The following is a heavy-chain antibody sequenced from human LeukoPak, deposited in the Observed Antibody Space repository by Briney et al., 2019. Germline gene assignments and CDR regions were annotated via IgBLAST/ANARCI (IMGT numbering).Heavy chain of an antibody. Sequence: PGGTPRLSCAASGFTFSNYWMHWVRHGPGKGLVWVSRINSDGGSTGYADSVKGRFTISRDNAKNTLYLQMNSLRAEDTAVYYCVRGYDYWGQGTLVTVSS. CDR1: GFTFSNYW. J-gene: IGHJ4*02. V-gene: IGHV3-74*01. CDR3: VRGYDY. D-gene: IGHD2-15*01. CDR2: INSDGGST.